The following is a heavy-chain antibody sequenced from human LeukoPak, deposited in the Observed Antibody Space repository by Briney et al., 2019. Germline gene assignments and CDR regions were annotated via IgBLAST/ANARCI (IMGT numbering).Heavy chain of an antibody. D-gene: IGHD2-21*01. V-gene: IGHV1-69*04. CDR1: GGTFSSYS. Sequence: GASVKVSCKASGGTFSSYSISWVRQAPGQGLEWMGRIIPVLDIANYAQKFQGRVTITADKSTSTAYMELNSLRAEDTSVYYCAKDQKLQPFHYWGQGTLVTVSS. CDR3: AKDQKLQPFHY. J-gene: IGHJ4*02. CDR2: IIPVLDIA.